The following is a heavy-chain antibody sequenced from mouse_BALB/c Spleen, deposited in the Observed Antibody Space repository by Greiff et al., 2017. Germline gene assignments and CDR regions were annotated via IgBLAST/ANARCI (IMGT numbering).Heavy chain of an antibody. CDR1: GFTFSDYG. V-gene: IGHV5-15*02. J-gene: IGHJ2*01. CDR2: ISNLAYSI. Sequence: EVKLMESGGGLVQPGGSRKLSCAASGFTFSDYGMAWVRQAPGKGPEWVAFISNLAYSIYYADTVTGRFTISRENAKNTLYLEMSSLKSEDTAMYYCTRDGPPFGYWGQGTTLTVSS. CDR3: TRDGPPFGY.